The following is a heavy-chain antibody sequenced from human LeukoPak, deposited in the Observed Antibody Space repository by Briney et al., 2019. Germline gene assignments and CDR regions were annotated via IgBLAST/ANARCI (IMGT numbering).Heavy chain of an antibody. J-gene: IGHJ3*01. CDR3: AKLRDSRITGTTYAIDV. V-gene: IGHV3-23*01. Sequence: GGPLRLSCAASGFTFSSYAMIWVRQAPGKGLEWVSGISASGGSPYYADSVKGRFTISRDNSNNAVYLQMNSLRAEDTAVYYCAKLRDSRITGTTYAIDVWGQGTMVTVSS. CDR1: GFTFSSYA. D-gene: IGHD1-7*01. CDR2: ISASGGSP.